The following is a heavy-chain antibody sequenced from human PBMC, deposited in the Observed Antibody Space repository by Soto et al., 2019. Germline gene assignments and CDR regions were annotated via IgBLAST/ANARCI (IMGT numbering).Heavy chain of an antibody. CDR3: AKPNLYCSSTSCYDY. D-gene: IGHD2-2*01. V-gene: IGHV3-23*01. Sequence: GGPMRHSCVAYGGTFSSYARSWVRQAPGKGLEWVSVISGSGGSTYYGDSVKGRFTISRDNSKNTLYLQMNSLRAEDTAVYYCAKPNLYCSSTSCYDYWGQGILVTGSS. CDR2: ISGSGGST. J-gene: IGHJ4*02. CDR1: GGTFSSYA.